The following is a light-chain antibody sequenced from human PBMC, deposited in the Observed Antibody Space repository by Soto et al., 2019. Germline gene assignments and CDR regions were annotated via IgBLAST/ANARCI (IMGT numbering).Light chain of an antibody. V-gene: IGKV1-39*01. CDR3: QQSYSSPPT. J-gene: IGKJ1*01. Sequence: VHMTQSPSSLSASVEDRVIITCRASQSISNHLNCYQQKPGKAPKLLIFAASSLQSGVPSRFSGSRSGPDFTLTISSLQPEDFATYYCQQSYSSPPTFGQGTKVDIK. CDR1: QSISNH. CDR2: AAS.